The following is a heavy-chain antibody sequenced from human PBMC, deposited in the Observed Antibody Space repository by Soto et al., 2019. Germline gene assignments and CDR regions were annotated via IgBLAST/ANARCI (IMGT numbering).Heavy chain of an antibody. CDR2: INPSGGST. D-gene: IGHD6-19*01. Sequence: TFTSYYMHWVRQAPGQGLEWMGIINPSGGSTSYAQKFQGRVTMTRDTSTSTVYMELSSLRSEDTAVYYRAREKIAVAEYYYYGMDVWGQGTTVTVSS. V-gene: IGHV1-46*01. CDR3: AREKIAVAEYYYYGMDV. J-gene: IGHJ6*02. CDR1: TFTSYY.